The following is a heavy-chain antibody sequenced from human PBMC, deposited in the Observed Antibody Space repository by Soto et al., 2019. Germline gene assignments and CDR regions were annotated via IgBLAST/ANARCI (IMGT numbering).Heavy chain of an antibody. CDR1: GYSFTSYW. V-gene: IGHV5-10-1*01. D-gene: IGHD3-3*01. CDR3: ARHEDLTIFGVATPRDYYYYGMDV. CDR2: IDPSDSYT. Sequence: GASLKISCKGSGYSFTSYWISWVRQMPGKGLEWMGRIDPSDSYTNYSPSFQGHVTISADKSISTAYLQWSSLKASDTAMYYCARHEDLTIFGVATPRDYYYYGMDVWGQGTTVTVAS. J-gene: IGHJ6*02.